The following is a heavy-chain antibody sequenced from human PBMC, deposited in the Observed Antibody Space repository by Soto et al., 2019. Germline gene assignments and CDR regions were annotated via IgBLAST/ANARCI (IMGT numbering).Heavy chain of an antibody. D-gene: IGHD2-21*02. CDR3: ARSDSDIGLDY. Sequence: SETLSLTCTVFGGSIRSSSYYWGWIRQPPGKGLEWIGGIYYSGSTYYNPSLKRRVTISVDTSKNQFSLKLSSVTAADTALYYCARSDSDIGLDYWGQGTLVNVSS. CDR2: IYYSGST. V-gene: IGHV4-39*01. CDR1: GGSIRSSSYY. J-gene: IGHJ4*02.